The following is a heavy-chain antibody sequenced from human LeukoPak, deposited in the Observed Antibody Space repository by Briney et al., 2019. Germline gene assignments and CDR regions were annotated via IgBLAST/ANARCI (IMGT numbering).Heavy chain of an antibody. Sequence: SVKVSCKASGGTFSSYAISWVRQAPGQGLEWMGGIIPIFGTANYAQKFQGRVTITTDESTSTAYMELSSLRSEDTAVYYCARYRGWNGSFDYWGQGTLVTVSS. V-gene: IGHV1-69*05. J-gene: IGHJ4*02. CDR1: GGTFSSYA. D-gene: IGHD1-1*01. CDR2: IIPIFGTA. CDR3: ARYRGWNGSFDY.